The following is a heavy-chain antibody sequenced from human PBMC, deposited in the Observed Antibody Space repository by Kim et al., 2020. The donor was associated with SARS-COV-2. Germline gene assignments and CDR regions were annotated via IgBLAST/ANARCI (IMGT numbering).Heavy chain of an antibody. V-gene: IGHV3-15*01. CDR3: TTHRTH. J-gene: IGHJ4*02. Sequence: KRGGGTTDYAAPGKSRFTISGDDSKNTLYLQMNSLKSEDTAMYYCTTHRTHWGQGTLVTVSS. CDR2: KRGGGTT.